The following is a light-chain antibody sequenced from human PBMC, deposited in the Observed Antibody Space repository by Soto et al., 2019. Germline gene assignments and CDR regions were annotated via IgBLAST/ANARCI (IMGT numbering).Light chain of an antibody. CDR1: SSDVGGYNY. CDR3: SSYTSSSSWV. V-gene: IGLV2-14*01. CDR2: EVI. J-gene: IGLJ3*02. Sequence: QSVLTQPASVSGSPGQSITISCTGTSSDVGGYNYVSWYQQHPGKAPKLMIYEVINRPSGVSNRFSGSKSGNTASLTISGLQAEDEADYYCSSYTSSSSWVFGGGTQLTVL.